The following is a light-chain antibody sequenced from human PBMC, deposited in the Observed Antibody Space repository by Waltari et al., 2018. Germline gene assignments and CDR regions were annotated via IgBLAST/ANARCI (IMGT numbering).Light chain of an antibody. Sequence: QSALTQPASVSGSPGQSITMSCTGTTSDIGGYKHVSWYQQPPGKAPKVVLYDVNKRPAGVPNLFSAAKSGNTASLTISGLQPEDEAEYYCTSYSDNSASPYVFGTGTKVTV. V-gene: IGLV2-14*03. CDR1: TSDIGGYKH. CDR3: TSYSDNSASPYV. J-gene: IGLJ1*01. CDR2: DVN.